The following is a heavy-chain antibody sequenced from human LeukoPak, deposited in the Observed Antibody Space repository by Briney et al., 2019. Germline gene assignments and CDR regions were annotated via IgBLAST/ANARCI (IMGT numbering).Heavy chain of an antibody. D-gene: IGHD3-3*01. CDR2: INPNSGGT. J-gene: IGHJ6*03. CDR3: ARESSTNAYYDFWSGYSRDYYYYMDV. Sequence: GSVKVSCKASGYTFTGYYMHWARPAPGQGLEWMGWINPNSGGTNYAQKLQGRVTMTRDTSISTAYMELSRLRSDDTGVYYCARESSTNAYYDFWSGYSRDYYYYMDVWGKGTTVTVSS. V-gene: IGHV1-2*02. CDR1: GYTFTGYY.